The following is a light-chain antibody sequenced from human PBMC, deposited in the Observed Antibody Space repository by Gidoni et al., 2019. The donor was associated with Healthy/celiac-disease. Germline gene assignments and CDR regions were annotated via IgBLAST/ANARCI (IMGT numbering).Light chain of an antibody. CDR1: QSVSSSY. Sequence: EIVLPQSPGTLSLSPGERATLSCRASQSVSSSYLAWYQQKPGQAPRLLLYGASSRATGIPDRFSGSGSGTDFTLNISRLEPEDFAVYYCQQYGSPWTFGQGTKVEIK. CDR2: GAS. CDR3: QQYGSPWT. V-gene: IGKV3-20*01. J-gene: IGKJ1*01.